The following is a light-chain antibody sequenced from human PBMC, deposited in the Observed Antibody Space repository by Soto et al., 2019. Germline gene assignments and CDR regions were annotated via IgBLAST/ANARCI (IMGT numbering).Light chain of an antibody. CDR3: QSYDSSLSGWV. CDR2: ADS. Sequence: QSVLTQPPSVSGAPGQRVTISCTGSSSNIGAGYGVHWYQQLPGTAPKLLIYADSNRPSGVPGRFSGSKSGTSASLAITGLQAEDEADYYCQSYDSSLSGWVFGGGTKLTVL. J-gene: IGLJ3*02. V-gene: IGLV1-40*01. CDR1: SSNIGAGYG.